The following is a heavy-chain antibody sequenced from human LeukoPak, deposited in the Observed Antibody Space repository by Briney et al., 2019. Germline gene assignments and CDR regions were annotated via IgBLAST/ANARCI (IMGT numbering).Heavy chain of an antibody. CDR2: IKTDGSEK. CDR1: GFIFSGYW. CDR3: AKDLHDYGDYVGWFDS. D-gene: IGHD4-17*01. Sequence: GQSLRLSCAASGFIFSGYWMSWVRQAPGKGLEWVANIKTDGSEKYYVDSVRGRFTISRDNSKYTLYLQMNSLRAEDTAVYYCAKDLHDYGDYVGWFDSWGQGTLVTVSS. V-gene: IGHV3-7*05. J-gene: IGHJ5*01.